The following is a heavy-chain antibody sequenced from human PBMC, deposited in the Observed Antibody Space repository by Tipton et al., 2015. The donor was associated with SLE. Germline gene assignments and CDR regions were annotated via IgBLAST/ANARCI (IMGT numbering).Heavy chain of an antibody. CDR1: GGSISSGNYY. Sequence: TPSLTCTVSGGSISSGNYYWTWIRQHPGKGLEWVGYIYDTETTYYNPSLKSRVTMSIDRSKNHFSLRLRSVSAADTAIYYCAREVKSGRYDWFDPWGQGTLATVSS. V-gene: IGHV4-31*03. D-gene: IGHD1-26*01. CDR2: IYDTETT. J-gene: IGHJ5*02. CDR3: AREVKSGRYDWFDP.